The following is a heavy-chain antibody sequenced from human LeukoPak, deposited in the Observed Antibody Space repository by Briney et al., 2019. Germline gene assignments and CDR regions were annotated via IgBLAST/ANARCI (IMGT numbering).Heavy chain of an antibody. J-gene: IGHJ4*02. Sequence: GGALRLSCEVSGFTFKTYAMNWVRQAPGKGLEWVSYISGSSTATYYSDSVKGRFTISRDNAKNSLYLQMNSLRDEDTAVYYCARPKLDIVATIEYWGRGTLVTVSS. CDR1: GFTFKTYA. D-gene: IGHD5-12*01. V-gene: IGHV3-48*02. CDR2: ISGSSTAT. CDR3: ARPKLDIVATIEY.